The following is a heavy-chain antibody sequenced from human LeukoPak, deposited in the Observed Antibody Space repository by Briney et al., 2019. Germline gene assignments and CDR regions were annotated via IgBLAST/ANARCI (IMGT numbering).Heavy chain of an antibody. CDR1: GGTFSSYA. J-gene: IGHJ4*02. Sequence: SVKVSCKASGGTFSSYAISWVRQAPGQGLEWMGGIIPIFGTANYAQKFQGRVTITADESTSTAYMELSSLRSEDTAVYYCARDGSGSSNFDYWGQGTLVTVSS. CDR3: ARDGSGSSNFDY. V-gene: IGHV1-69*13. D-gene: IGHD3-10*01. CDR2: IIPIFGTA.